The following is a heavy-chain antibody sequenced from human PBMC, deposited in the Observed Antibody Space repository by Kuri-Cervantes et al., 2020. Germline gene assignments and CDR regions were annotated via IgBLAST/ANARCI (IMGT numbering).Heavy chain of an antibody. CDR1: GFTFSSYA. Sequence: LSLTCAASGFTFSSYAMSWVRQAPGKGLEWVSAISGSGGSTYYADSVKGRFTISRDNSKNTLYLQMNSLRAEDTAVYYCARTYGDYVFFHFDYWGQGTLVTVSS. V-gene: IGHV3-23*01. CDR3: ARTYGDYVFFHFDY. CDR2: ISGSGGST. D-gene: IGHD4-17*01. J-gene: IGHJ4*02.